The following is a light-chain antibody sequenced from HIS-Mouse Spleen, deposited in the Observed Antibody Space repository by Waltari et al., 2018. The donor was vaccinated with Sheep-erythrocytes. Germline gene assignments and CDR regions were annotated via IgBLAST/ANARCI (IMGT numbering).Light chain of an antibody. Sequence: QSALTQPLSVSGSPGQSVTISCTGTSSHVRGYNYVSWYHQHPGKAPKLMIYEVSKRPSGVPDRFSGSKSGNTASLTISGLQAEDEADYYCCSYAGSYNHVFATGTKVTVL. CDR1: SSHVRGYNY. J-gene: IGLJ1*01. V-gene: IGLV2-11*01. CDR2: EVS. CDR3: CSYAGSYNHV.